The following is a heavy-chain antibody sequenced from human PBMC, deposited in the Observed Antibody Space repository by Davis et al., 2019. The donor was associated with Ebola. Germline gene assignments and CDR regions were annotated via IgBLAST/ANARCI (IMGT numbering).Heavy chain of an antibody. J-gene: IGHJ4*02. D-gene: IGHD3-3*01. CDR3: ATTTIFGVV. Sequence: GGSLRLSCAASGFTFSSYSMNWVRQAPGKGLEWVSYISSSSSTIYYADSVKGRFTISRDNSKNTLYLQMNSLRAEDTAVYYCATTTIFGVVWGQGTLVTVSS. V-gene: IGHV3-48*01. CDR2: ISSSSSTI. CDR1: GFTFSSYS.